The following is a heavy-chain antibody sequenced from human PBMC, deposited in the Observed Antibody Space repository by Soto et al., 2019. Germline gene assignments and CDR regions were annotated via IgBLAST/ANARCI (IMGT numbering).Heavy chain of an antibody. CDR2: ISGSGGST. CDR1: GFTFSSYA. J-gene: IGHJ6*02. D-gene: IGHD2-2*02. Sequence: RRLSCAASGFTFSSYAMSWVRQAPGKGLEWVSAISGSGGSTYYADSVKGRFTISRDNSKNTLYLQMNSLRAEDTAVYYCAKGIVVVPAAIQGGWYYYGMDVWGQGTTVTVSS. V-gene: IGHV3-23*01. CDR3: AKGIVVVPAAIQGGWYYYGMDV.